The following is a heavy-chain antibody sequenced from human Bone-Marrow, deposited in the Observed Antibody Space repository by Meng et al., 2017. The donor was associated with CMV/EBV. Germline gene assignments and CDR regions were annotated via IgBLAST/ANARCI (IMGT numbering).Heavy chain of an antibody. CDR2: ISSSGSTI. Sequence: GGSLRLSCSASGFTFSDYYMSWIRQAPGKGLEWVSYISSSGSTIYYADSVKGRFTISRDNAKNSLYLQMNSLRAEDTAVYYCARSVKYYYYGMDVWVQGATVTVSS. V-gene: IGHV3-11*04. CDR3: ARSVKYYYYGMDV. CDR1: GFTFSDYY. J-gene: IGHJ6*02.